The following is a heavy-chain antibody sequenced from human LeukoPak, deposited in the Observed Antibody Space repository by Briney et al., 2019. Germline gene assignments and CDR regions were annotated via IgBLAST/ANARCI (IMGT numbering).Heavy chain of an antibody. CDR2: ITGSGSTK. D-gene: IGHD3-22*01. Sequence: PGGSLRLSCAASGFTFSTYEMNWVRQAPGKGLEWLSYITGSGSTKYYADSVGGRFTISRDNSKNSLYLQINSLRAEDTAVYYCARLLDISDHWGQGTLVTVSS. V-gene: IGHV3-48*03. CDR3: ARLLDISDH. CDR1: GFTFSTYE. J-gene: IGHJ4*02.